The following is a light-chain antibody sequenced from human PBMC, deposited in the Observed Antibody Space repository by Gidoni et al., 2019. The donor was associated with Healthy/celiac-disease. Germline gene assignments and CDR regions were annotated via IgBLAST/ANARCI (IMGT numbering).Light chain of an antibody. CDR1: QSVSSN. Sequence: EIVMTQSPATLSVSPGERATLSCRASQSVSSNLAWYQQKPVHAPRLLIYGASTRATGIPARFSGSGSGTEFTLTISSLQSEDFAVYYCQQYNNWPRTFXXXTKVEIK. CDR2: GAS. J-gene: IGKJ1*01. CDR3: QQYNNWPRT. V-gene: IGKV3-15*01.